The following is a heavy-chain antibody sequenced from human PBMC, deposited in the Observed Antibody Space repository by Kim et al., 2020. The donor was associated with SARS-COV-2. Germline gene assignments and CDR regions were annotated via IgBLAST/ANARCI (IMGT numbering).Heavy chain of an antibody. V-gene: IGHV3-53*01. Sequence: KGRFTISRDNSKNTLDLQMNSLGSEDTAVYYCARTITLIRGVIITGYFDYWGQGALVTVSS. CDR3: ARTITLIRGVIITGYFDY. J-gene: IGHJ4*02. D-gene: IGHD3-10*01.